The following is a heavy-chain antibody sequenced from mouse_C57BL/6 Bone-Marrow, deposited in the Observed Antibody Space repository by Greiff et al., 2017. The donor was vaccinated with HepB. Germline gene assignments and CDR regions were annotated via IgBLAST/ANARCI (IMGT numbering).Heavy chain of an antibody. V-gene: IGHV1-9*01. CDR2: ILPGSGST. Sequence: QVQLKQSGAELMKPGASVKLSCKATGYTFTGYWIEWVKQRPGHGLEWIGEILPGSGSTNYNEKFKGKATFTADTSSNTAYMQLSSLTTEDSAIYYCAIPHYYGSSYGGVWFAYWGQGTLVTVSA. CDR3: AIPHYYGSSYGGVWFAY. CDR1: GYTFTGYW. J-gene: IGHJ3*01. D-gene: IGHD1-1*01.